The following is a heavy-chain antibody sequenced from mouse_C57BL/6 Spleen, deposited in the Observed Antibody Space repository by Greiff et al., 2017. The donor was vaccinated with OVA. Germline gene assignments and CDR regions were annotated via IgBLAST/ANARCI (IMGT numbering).Heavy chain of an antibody. V-gene: IGHV1-50*01. CDR3: ASYSNHGGFAY. CDR1: GYTFTSYW. CDR2: IDPSDSYT. J-gene: IGHJ3*01. D-gene: IGHD2-5*01. Sequence: VQLQQPGAELVKPGASVKLSCKASGYTFTSYWMQWVKQRPGQGLEWIGEIDPSDSYTNYNQKFKGKATLTVDTSSSTAYMQLSSLISEDSAVYYCASYSNHGGFAYWGQGTLVTVSA.